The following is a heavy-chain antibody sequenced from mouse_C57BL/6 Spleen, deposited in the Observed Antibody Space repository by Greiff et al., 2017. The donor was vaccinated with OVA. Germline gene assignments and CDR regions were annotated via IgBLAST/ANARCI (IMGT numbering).Heavy chain of an antibody. CDR2: ISSGGSYT. CDR1: GFTFSSYG. D-gene: IGHD1-1*01. J-gene: IGHJ4*01. CDR3: ARLYGSSYHAMDY. Sequence: EVMLVESGGDLVKPGGSLKLSCAASGFTFSSYGMSWVRQTPDKRLEWVATISSGGSYTYYPDSVKGRFPISRDNAKNTLYLQMSSLKSEDTAMYYCARLYGSSYHAMDYWGQGTSVTVSS. V-gene: IGHV5-6*01.